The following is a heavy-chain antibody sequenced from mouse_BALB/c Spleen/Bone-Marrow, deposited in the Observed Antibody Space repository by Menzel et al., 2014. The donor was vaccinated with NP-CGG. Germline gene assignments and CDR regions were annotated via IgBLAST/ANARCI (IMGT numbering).Heavy chain of an antibody. V-gene: IGHV1-69*02. CDR3: TRGSYDLDY. D-gene: IGHD2-3*01. J-gene: IGHJ2*01. CDR1: GYTFTSYW. Sequence: QVQLKESGAELVRPGASVKLSCKAPGYTFTSYWINWVNQRPGQGLEWIGNIYPSDSYTSYNQKFKDKATLTVDKSSSTAYMQLSSPTSEDSAVYYCTRGSYDLDYWGQGTTLTVSS. CDR2: IYPSDSYT.